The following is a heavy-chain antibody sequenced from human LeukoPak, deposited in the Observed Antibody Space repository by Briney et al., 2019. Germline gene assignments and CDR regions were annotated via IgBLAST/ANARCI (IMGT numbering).Heavy chain of an antibody. Sequence: GGSLRLSCAASGFTVSSNYMSWVRQAPGKGLEWVSVIFSGGSTYYADSVKGRFTISRDNSKNTLYLQMNSLRAEDMAVYYCAREIRPSGAVAGRRGYFGYWGQGTLVTVSS. J-gene: IGHJ4*02. CDR2: IFSGGST. D-gene: IGHD6-19*01. CDR3: AREIRPSGAVAGRRGYFGY. V-gene: IGHV3-66*02. CDR1: GFTVSSNY.